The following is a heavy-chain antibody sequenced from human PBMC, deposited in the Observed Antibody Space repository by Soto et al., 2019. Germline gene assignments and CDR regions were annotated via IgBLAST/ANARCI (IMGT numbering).Heavy chain of an antibody. CDR1: GGSISSSNW. CDR3: ASFYDYGDSEYYFDY. CDR2: IYHSGST. Sequence: PSETLSLTCAVSGGSISSSNWWSWVRQPPGKGLEWIGEIYHSGSTNYNPSLKSRVTISVDKSKNQFSLKLSSVTAADTAVYYCASFYDYGDSEYYFDYWGQGTLVTVSS. V-gene: IGHV4-4*02. D-gene: IGHD4-17*01. J-gene: IGHJ4*02.